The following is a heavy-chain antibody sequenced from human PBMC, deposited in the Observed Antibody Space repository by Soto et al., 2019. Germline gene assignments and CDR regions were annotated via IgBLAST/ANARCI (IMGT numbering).Heavy chain of an antibody. Sequence: PSETLSLTCAVYGASLSDNYCNWLRQPPGKVLEWIGEINHSGNTNYNPSLRSRVTISIDTSKNQLSLHLRSVSAADTAVYYCARSPLGYDYVRQTWREVGDSFDIWGRGTMVNVSS. CDR3: ARSPLGYDYVRQTWREVGDSFDI. J-gene: IGHJ3*02. V-gene: IGHV4-34*01. CDR2: INHSGNT. CDR1: GASLSDNY. D-gene: IGHD3-16*01.